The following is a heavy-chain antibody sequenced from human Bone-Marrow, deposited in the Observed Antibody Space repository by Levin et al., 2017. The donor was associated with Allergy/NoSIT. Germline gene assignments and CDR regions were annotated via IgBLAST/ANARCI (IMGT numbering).Heavy chain of an antibody. V-gene: IGHV4-38-2*01. J-gene: IGHJ4*02. Sequence: SETLSLTCAVSGYSISSDYYWGWIRQPPGKGLEWIGNIHETGSTKYNPSLKSRVTISVDTSKNQFSLRLTSVSAADTAVYYCARTLGYCSGDGCYYYFDYWGQGTLVTVSS. CDR1: GYSISSDYY. CDR3: ARTLGYCSGDGCYYYFDY. CDR2: IHETGST. D-gene: IGHD2-15*01.